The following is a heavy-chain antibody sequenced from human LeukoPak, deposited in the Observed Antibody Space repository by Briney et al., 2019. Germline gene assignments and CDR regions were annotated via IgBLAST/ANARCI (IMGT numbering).Heavy chain of an antibody. CDR3: AREYYDFWSGYIYYYYGMDV. J-gene: IGHJ6*02. Sequence: HPGGSLRLSCAASGFTFSSYAMHWVRQAPGKALEWVAVISYDGSNKYYADSVKGRFTISRDNSKNTLYLQMNSLRAEDTAVYYCAREYYDFWSGYIYYYYGMDVWGQGTTVTVSS. CDR2: ISYDGSNK. V-gene: IGHV3-30-3*01. D-gene: IGHD3-3*01. CDR1: GFTFSSYA.